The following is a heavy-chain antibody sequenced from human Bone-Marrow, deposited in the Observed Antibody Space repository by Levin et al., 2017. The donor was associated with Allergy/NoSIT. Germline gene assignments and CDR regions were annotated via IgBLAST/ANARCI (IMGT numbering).Heavy chain of an antibody. J-gene: IGHJ2*01. Sequence: PGESLKISCKASGYTLTDYYIHWVRQAPGQGLEWMGLINPSGGDTNYAQKFQGRVTLTRDTSTSTVYMELSSLRSEDTAIYYCARLYRRFGQLAQADWYFDLWGRGALVTVSS. CDR1: GYTLTDYY. V-gene: IGHV1-46*01. CDR3: ARLYRRFGQLAQADWYFDL. CDR2: INPSGGDT. D-gene: IGHD3-10*01.